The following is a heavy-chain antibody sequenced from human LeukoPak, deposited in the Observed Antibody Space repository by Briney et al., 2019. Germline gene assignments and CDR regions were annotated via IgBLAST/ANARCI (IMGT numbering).Heavy chain of an antibody. Sequence: GGSLRLSCAASGIILSSYWMSWVRQAPGKGLEWVANIKQDGSEKWYVDSVKGRFTISRDNAKNTLYLQMNSLRAEDTAVYYCARDRALWFGETYYMDVWGKGTTVTISS. D-gene: IGHD3-10*01. CDR1: GIILSSYW. CDR2: IKQDGSEK. V-gene: IGHV3-7*01. CDR3: ARDRALWFGETYYMDV. J-gene: IGHJ6*03.